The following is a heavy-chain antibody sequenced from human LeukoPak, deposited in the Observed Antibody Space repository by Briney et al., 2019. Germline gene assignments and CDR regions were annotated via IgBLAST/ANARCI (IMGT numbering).Heavy chain of an antibody. J-gene: IGHJ2*01. CDR1: GFTFSSYA. CDR2: ISGSGGST. V-gene: IGHV3-23*01. CDR3: AKDLDCGDYGGVGVFDL. D-gene: IGHD4-17*01. Sequence: GGSLRLSCAASGFTFSSYAMSWVRQAPGKGLEWVSAISGSGGSTYYADSVKGRFTISRDNSKNTLYLQMNSLRAEDTAVYYCAKDLDCGDYGGVGVFDLWGRVTLVTVSS.